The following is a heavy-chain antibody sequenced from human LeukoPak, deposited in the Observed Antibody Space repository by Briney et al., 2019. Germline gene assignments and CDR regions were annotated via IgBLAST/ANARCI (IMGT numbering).Heavy chain of an antibody. CDR3: AKAQYCSSPSCLNLDN. V-gene: IGHV3-9*01. D-gene: IGHD2-2*01. CDR2: ISWNNGGI. Sequence: PGGSLRLSCAASGFTFEDFGMHWVRHAPGKGLEWVSGISWNNGGIIYADSVKGRFTISRDNAKNTLYLQMRSLRAEDAAVYYCAKAQYCSSPSCLNLDNWGQATLVTVSS. CDR1: GFTFEDFG. J-gene: IGHJ4*02.